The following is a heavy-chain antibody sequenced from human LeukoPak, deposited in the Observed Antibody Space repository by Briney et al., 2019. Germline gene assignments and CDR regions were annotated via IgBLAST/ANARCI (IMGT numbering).Heavy chain of an antibody. J-gene: IGHJ4*02. CDR1: GGSINGYY. CDR2: IYFSGST. V-gene: IGHV4-59*01. Sequence: SETLSLTCTVSGGSINGYYWRWIRQPPGKGLEWIGHIYFSGSTKYNPSLKSRVTISVDTSKKQFSLKLSSVTAADTALYYCASSQAVPGTPFVYWGQGTLVTVSS. D-gene: IGHD6-19*01. CDR3: ASSQAVPGTPFVY.